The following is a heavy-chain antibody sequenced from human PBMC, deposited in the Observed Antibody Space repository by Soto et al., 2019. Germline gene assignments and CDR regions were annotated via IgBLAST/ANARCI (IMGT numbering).Heavy chain of an antibody. CDR1: GDSIXSSNW. CDR3: ARDTGYGDYALDY. V-gene: IGHV4-4*02. J-gene: IGHJ4*02. D-gene: IGHD4-17*01. Sequence: LRRTLSLTCAVSGDSIXSSNWGGWVRQPPGKGLEWIGEIYHSGSTNYNPSLKSRVTISVDKSKNQFSLKLSSVTAADTAVYYCARDTGYGDYALDYWGQGTLVTVSS. CDR2: IYHSGST.